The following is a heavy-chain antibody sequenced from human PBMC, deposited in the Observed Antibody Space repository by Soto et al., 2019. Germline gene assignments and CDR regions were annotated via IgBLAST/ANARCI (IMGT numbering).Heavy chain of an antibody. Sequence: EVPLVESGGALVKPGESLTLSCSASGFTFNSAWMTWVRQAPGEGLEWVGRIKSWTDGGRVDTAAPVNGIFTISRDDATNTFHLKMNSLKSEDTAVYYCPPWRRERSCTSVSRYGADAYWGQGTLVTVSS. D-gene: IGHD2-8*02. V-gene: IGHV3-15*02. CDR2: IKSWTDGGRV. CDR3: PPWRRERSCTSVSRYGADAY. J-gene: IGHJ4*02. CDR1: GFTFNSAW.